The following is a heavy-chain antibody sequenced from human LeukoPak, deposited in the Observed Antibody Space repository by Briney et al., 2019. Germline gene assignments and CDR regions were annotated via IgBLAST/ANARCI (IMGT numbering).Heavy chain of an antibody. CDR1: GFTFSSYW. CDR2: IKPDGSDK. D-gene: IGHD4-23*01. Sequence: GGSLRLSCAASGFTFSSYWMSWVRQAPGKWLEWVAQIKPDGSDKYYVDSVKGRFTISRDNAKNSLNLQMNSLRAEDTAVYYCARAGNLDNWGQGTLVTVSS. V-gene: IGHV3-7*01. CDR3: ARAGNLDN. J-gene: IGHJ4*02.